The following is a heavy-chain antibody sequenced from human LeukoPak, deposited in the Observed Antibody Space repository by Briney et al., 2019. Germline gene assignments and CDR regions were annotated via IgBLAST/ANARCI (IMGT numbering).Heavy chain of an antibody. D-gene: IGHD1-26*01. Sequence: GGSLRLSCAASGFTFSSYGMHWVRQAPGKGLEWVAVISYDGSNKYYADSVKGRFTISRDNSKNTLYLQMNSLRAEDTDVYYCAKISSFRTGASGSYNYWGQGTLVTVSS. V-gene: IGHV3-30*18. CDR3: AKISSFRTGASGSYNY. CDR1: GFTFSSYG. CDR2: ISYDGSNK. J-gene: IGHJ4*02.